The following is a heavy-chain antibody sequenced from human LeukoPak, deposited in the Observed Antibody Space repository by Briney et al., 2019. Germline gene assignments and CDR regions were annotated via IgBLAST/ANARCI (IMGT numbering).Heavy chain of an antibody. CDR1: GFTFTSSA. Sequence: SVKVSCKASGFTFTSSAMQWVRQARGQRLEWIGWIVVGSGNTNYAQKFQERVTITRDMSTSTAYMELSSLRSEDTAVYYCARDRTDSPPAGEDYWGQGTLVTVSS. V-gene: IGHV1-58*02. J-gene: IGHJ4*02. CDR2: IVVGSGNT. CDR3: ARDRTDSPPAGEDY. D-gene: IGHD3-10*01.